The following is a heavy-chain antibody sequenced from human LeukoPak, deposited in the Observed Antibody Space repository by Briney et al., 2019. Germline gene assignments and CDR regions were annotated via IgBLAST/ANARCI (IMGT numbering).Heavy chain of an antibody. CDR3: AKGHWGMDY. D-gene: IGHD7-27*01. V-gene: IGHV3-7*05. Sequence: GGSLRLSCAASGFTFSTFWMTWVRQPPGKGLQWVANIKQDGGETDYLDSVKGRSTISRDNAKNTLYLQMNSMRAEDTALYFCAKGHWGMDYGGQGTLVTVSS. CDR2: IKQDGGET. CDR1: GFTFSTFW. J-gene: IGHJ4*02.